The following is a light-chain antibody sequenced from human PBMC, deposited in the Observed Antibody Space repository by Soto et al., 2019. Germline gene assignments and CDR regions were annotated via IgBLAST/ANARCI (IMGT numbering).Light chain of an antibody. J-gene: IGKJ1*01. CDR2: AAS. CDR3: QQSYSTPWT. CDR1: QRISNY. Sequence: DIQMTQSPSSLSASVGGRVTIACRASQRISNYLNWYQQKPGKAPNLLIFAASNLQSGVPSRFSGSGSGTDFTLTISSLQPEDYATYYCQQSYSTPWTFGQGTKVYIK. V-gene: IGKV1-39*01.